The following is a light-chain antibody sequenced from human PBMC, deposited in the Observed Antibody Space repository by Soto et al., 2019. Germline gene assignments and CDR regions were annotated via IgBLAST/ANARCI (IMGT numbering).Light chain of an antibody. CDR2: GAS. CDR1: QSVGTY. CDR3: QQYNNWPLVN. Sequence: EIVMTQSPSTLSVSPGERATLSCRASQSVGTYLAWYQKKPGQAPRLLLFGASTRATGIPARFSGGGSGSEVTLTISGPQSEDFAVYSWQQYNNWPLVNFGGGTKVEIK. V-gene: IGKV3-15*01. J-gene: IGKJ4*01.